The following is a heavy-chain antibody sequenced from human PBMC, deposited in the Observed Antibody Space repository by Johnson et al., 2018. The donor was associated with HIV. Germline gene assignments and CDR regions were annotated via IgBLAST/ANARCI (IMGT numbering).Heavy chain of an antibody. Sequence: QVQLVESGGGLVKPGGSLRLSCAASGFTFSSYAMHWVRQAPGKGLEWVAVISYDGSNKYYADSVKGRFTISRDNAKNSLYLQMNSLRAEDTALYYCAKDMVVRENGAFDIWGQGTMVTVSS. V-gene: IGHV3-30-3*01. CDR1: GFTFSSYA. D-gene: IGHD3-10*01. CDR3: AKDMVVRENGAFDI. J-gene: IGHJ3*02. CDR2: ISYDGSNK.